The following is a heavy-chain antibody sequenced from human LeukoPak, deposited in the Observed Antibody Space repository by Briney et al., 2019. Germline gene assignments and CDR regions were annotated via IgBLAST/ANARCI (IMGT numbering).Heavy chain of an antibody. Sequence: PSETLSLTCTVSGGSISSSSYYWGWIRQPPGKGLEWIGSIYYSGSTYYNPSLKGRVTISVDTSKNQFSLKLSSVTAADTAMYYCARVIAVAGGVPPRYFDYWGQGTLVTVSS. CDR3: ARVIAVAGGVPPRYFDY. V-gene: IGHV4-39*07. CDR2: IYYSGST. CDR1: GGSISSSSYY. J-gene: IGHJ4*02. D-gene: IGHD6-19*01.